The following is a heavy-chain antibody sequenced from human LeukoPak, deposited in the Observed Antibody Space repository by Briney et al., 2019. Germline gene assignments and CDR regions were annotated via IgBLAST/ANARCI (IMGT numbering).Heavy chain of an antibody. V-gene: IGHV4-34*01. CDR3: ARGRSRVTIFGVALNWLDS. CDR1: GGSFSNYD. J-gene: IGHJ5*01. Sequence: ETLSLTCAVYGGSFSNYDWTWIRQPQGKGLEWIHEIHHSGRTNYNPSLKSRITISADTSKKQFSLRLSSVTAADTAVYYCARGRSRVTIFGVALNWLDSWGQGNLVTVSS. CDR2: IHHSGRT. D-gene: IGHD3-3*01.